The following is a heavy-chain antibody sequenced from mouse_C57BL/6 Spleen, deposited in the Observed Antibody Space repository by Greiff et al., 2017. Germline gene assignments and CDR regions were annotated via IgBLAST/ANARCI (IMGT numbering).Heavy chain of an antibody. CDR2: IWSDGST. D-gene: IGHD1-1*01. CDR3: ARHFNTDYAMDY. J-gene: IGHJ4*01. Sequence: QVQLKQSGPGLVAPSQSLSITCTVSGFSLTSYGVHWVRQPPGKGLEWLVVIWSDGSTTYNSALKSRLSISKDNSKSQVFLKMNSLQTDDTAMYYCARHFNTDYAMDYWGQGTSVTVSS. V-gene: IGHV2-6-1*01. CDR1: GFSLTSYG.